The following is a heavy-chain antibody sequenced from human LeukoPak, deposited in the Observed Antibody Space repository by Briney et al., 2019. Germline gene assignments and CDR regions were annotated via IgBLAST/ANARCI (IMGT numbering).Heavy chain of an antibody. J-gene: IGHJ4*02. Sequence: GGSLRLSCAASGFTFSSYAMHWVRQAPGRGLEWVAVISYDGSNKYYADSVKGRFTISRDNSKNTLYLQMNSLRAEDTAVYYCARDDLRPIDLPDYWGQGTLVTVSS. CDR3: ARDDLRPIDLPDY. CDR2: ISYDGSNK. CDR1: GFTFSSYA. V-gene: IGHV3-30-3*01. D-gene: IGHD4-17*01.